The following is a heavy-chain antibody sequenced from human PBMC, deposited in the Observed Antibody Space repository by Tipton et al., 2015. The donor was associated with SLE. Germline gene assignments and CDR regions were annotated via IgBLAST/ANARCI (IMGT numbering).Heavy chain of an antibody. CDR2: ISSSSSYT. D-gene: IGHD6-19*01. Sequence: QLVQSGGGLVKPGGSLRLSCAASGFTFSSYAMHWVRQAPGKGLEWVSYISSSSSYTNYADSVKGRFTISRDNAKNSLYLQMNSLRAEDTAVYYCARAASVAGHGYYYYGMDVWGQETTVTVSS. J-gene: IGHJ6*02. V-gene: IGHV3-21*05. CDR1: GFTFSSYA. CDR3: ARAASVAGHGYYYYGMDV.